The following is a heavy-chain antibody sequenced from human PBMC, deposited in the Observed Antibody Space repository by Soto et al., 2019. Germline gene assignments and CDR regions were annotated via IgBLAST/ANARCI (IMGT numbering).Heavy chain of an antibody. J-gene: IGHJ3*02. Sequence: ASVKVSCKASGYTSTSYYMHWVRQAPGQGLEWMGIINPSGGSTSYAQKFQGRVTMTRDTSTSTVYMELSSLRSEDTAVYYCARASDILTGPPSAFDIWGQGTMVTVSS. CDR1: GYTSTSYY. CDR2: INPSGGST. D-gene: IGHD3-9*01. CDR3: ARASDILTGPPSAFDI. V-gene: IGHV1-46*01.